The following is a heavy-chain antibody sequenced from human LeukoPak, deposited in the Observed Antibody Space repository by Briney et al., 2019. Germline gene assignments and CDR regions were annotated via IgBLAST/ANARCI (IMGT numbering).Heavy chain of an antibody. CDR3: VTRRGFDWYSY. D-gene: IGHD3-9*01. V-gene: IGHV1-8*01. CDR2: MNPNSGNT. Sequence: ASVKVSCKASGYTFTSYDINWVRQATGQGLEWMGWMNPNSGNTGYAQKFQGRVTMTRNTSISTAYMGLSSLRSEDTAVYYCVTRRGFDWYSYWGQGTLVTVSS. CDR1: GYTFTSYD. J-gene: IGHJ4*02.